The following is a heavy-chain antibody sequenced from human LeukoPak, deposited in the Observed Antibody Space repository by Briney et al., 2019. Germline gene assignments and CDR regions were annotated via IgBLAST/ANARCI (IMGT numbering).Heavy chain of an antibody. CDR1: GGSISSSRYS. V-gene: IGHV4-39*01. CDR2: IYYSGST. J-gene: IGHJ5*02. D-gene: IGHD2-2*01. CDR3: ATTPGYCSSTSCLFWFDP. Sequence: PSETLSLTCTVSGGSISSSRYSWGWIRQPPGKGLEWIGSIYYSGSTYYNPSLKSRVTISVDTSKNQFSLKLSSVTAADTAVYYCATTPGYCSSTSCLFWFDPWGQGTLVTVSS.